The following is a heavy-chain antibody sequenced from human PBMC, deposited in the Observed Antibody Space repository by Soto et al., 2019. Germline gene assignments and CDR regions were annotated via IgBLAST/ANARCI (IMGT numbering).Heavy chain of an antibody. CDR2: ISYDGGNK. J-gene: IGHJ6*02. Sequence: PGGSLRLPCADSGFTFSSYGMHWVRQAPGKALEWVTLISYDGGNKYYADSVKGRFSISRDNSRNTLYLQMNSLRPEDAAVYYCVKSLGFCSSSSCSRDYYYYYGMDVWGQGTTVTVSS. CDR1: GFTFSSYG. CDR3: VKSLGFCSSSSCSRDYYYYYGMDV. V-gene: IGHV3-30*18. D-gene: IGHD2-2*01.